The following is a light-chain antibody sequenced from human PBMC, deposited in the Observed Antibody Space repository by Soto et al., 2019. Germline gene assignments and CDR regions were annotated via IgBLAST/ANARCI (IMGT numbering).Light chain of an antibody. Sequence: EIVVTQSPATLPVSPGESATLSCRTSQGVSNNLAWYQQKPGQAPRLLMYEASTRATSTPARFSGSGSETEFTLTISNLQSEDFAVYYCQQYNNWPPMYTFGQGTKLEIK. CDR1: QGVSNN. J-gene: IGKJ2*01. CDR2: EAS. V-gene: IGKV3-15*01. CDR3: QQYNNWPPMYT.